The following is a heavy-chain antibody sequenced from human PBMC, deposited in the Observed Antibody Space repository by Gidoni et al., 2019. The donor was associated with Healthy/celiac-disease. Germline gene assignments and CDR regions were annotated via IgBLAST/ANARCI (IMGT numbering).Heavy chain of an antibody. CDR1: GFPFSSYW. D-gene: IGHD3-10*01. Sequence: EVQLVESGGGLVQPGGSLRLSCAAAGFPFSSYWMSWVRQAPGKGLEWVANIKQDGSEKYYVDSVKGRFTISRDNAKNSLYLQMNSLRAEDTAVYYCARARGVGRGPNFDYWGQGTLVTVSS. V-gene: IGHV3-7*04. J-gene: IGHJ4*02. CDR2: IKQDGSEK. CDR3: ARARGVGRGPNFDY.